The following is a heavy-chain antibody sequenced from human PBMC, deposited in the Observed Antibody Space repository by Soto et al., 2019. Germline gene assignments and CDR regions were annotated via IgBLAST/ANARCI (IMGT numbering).Heavy chain of an antibody. Sequence: VAVIWYDGSNKYYADSVKGRFTISRDNSKNTLYLQMNSLRAEDTAVYYCARAPFPGYCSSTSCYTRPMNYYYYYGMDVWGQGTTVTVSS. V-gene: IGHV3-33*01. D-gene: IGHD2-2*02. J-gene: IGHJ6*02. CDR3: ARAPFPGYCSSTSCYTRPMNYYYYYGMDV. CDR2: IWYDGSNK.